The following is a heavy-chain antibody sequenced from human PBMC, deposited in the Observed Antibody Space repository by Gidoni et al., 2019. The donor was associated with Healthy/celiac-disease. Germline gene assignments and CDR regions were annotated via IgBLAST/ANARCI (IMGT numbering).Heavy chain of an antibody. D-gene: IGHD1-1*01. J-gene: IGHJ4*02. V-gene: IGHV4-34*01. Sequence: QVQLQQWGAGLLKLSETLSLTCAVYGGSFSGYYWSWIRQPPGKGLEWIGEINHSGSTNYNPSLKSRVTISVDTSKNQFSLKLSSVTAADTAVYYCARGDHAGTGTTGFDYWGQGTLVTVSS. CDR1: GGSFSGYY. CDR2: INHSGST. CDR3: ARGDHAGTGTTGFDY.